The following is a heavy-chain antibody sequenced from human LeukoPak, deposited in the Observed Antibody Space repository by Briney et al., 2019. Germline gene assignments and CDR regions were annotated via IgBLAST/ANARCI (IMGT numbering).Heavy chain of an antibody. J-gene: IGHJ4*02. CDR3: AKQGTYGSGSYYFDY. Sequence: ASVKVSCKVSGYTLTELSMHWVRQAPGKGLEWMGGFDPEDGETIYAQKFQGRVTMTEDTSTDTAYMELSSLRSDDTAVYYCAKQGTYGSGSYYFDYWGQGTLVTVSS. V-gene: IGHV1-24*01. CDR2: FDPEDGET. CDR1: GYTLTELS. D-gene: IGHD3-10*01.